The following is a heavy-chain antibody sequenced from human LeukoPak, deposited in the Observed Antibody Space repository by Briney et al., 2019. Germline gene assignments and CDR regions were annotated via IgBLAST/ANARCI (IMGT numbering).Heavy chain of an antibody. V-gene: IGHV3-64D*06. D-gene: IGHD5-18*01. CDR2: ISSNGGST. CDR3: ARDRSGYTFDD. Sequence: GGSLRLPCSASGFTFSSYAMHWVRQAPGKGLEYVSAISSNGGSTYYADSVKGRFTISRDNSKNTLYLQMSSLRAEDTAVYYCARDRSGYTFDDWGQGTLVTVSS. CDR1: GFTFSSYA. J-gene: IGHJ4*02.